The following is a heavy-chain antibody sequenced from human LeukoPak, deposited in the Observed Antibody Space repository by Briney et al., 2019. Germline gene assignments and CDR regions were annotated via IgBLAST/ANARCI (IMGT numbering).Heavy chain of an antibody. D-gene: IGHD3-16*01. Sequence: TGGSLRLSCAASGFTFSSYAMNWVRQAPGKGLEWVSSISSSSSYIYYADSVKGRFTISRDNAKNSLYLQMNSLRAEDTAVYYCAKDMTGPDDSWGPGTLVTVSS. V-gene: IGHV3-21*01. J-gene: IGHJ4*02. CDR3: AKDMTGPDDS. CDR2: ISSSSSYI. CDR1: GFTFSSYA.